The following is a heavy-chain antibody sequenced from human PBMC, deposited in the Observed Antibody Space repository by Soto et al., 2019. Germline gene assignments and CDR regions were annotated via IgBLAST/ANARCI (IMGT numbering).Heavy chain of an antibody. CDR3: AKGYHGHPNPLDY. V-gene: IGHV3-23*01. J-gene: IGHJ4*02. CDR1: GITFSTYA. D-gene: IGHD1-20*01. Sequence: PGGSLRLSCEASGITFSTYAMTWVRQAPGKGLEWVSRTRSGGDDTFYADSVKGRFTISRDQSKNTLYLQMNSLRADDTAVYYCAKGYHGHPNPLDYWGQGTLVTVSS. CDR2: TRSGGDDT.